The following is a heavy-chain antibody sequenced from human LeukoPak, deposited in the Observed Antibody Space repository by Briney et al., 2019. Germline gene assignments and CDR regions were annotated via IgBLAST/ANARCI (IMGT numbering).Heavy chain of an antibody. CDR2: FDPEDGET. V-gene: IGHV1-24*01. CDR1: GYTLTELS. Sequence: GASVKVSCKVSGYTLTELSMHWVRQAPGKGLESMGGFDPEDGETIYAQKFQGRVTMTEDTSTDTAYMELSSLRSEDTAVYYCATSGNYDSSGYYYNLFDYWGQGTLVTVSS. D-gene: IGHD3-22*01. CDR3: ATSGNYDSSGYYYNLFDY. J-gene: IGHJ4*02.